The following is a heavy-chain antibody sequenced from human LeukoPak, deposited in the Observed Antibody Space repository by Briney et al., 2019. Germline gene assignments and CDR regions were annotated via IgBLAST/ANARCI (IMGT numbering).Heavy chain of an antibody. CDR2: INPNSGGT. Sequence: GASVKVSCKASGYTFTGYYMHWVRQAPGQGLEWMGWINPNSGGTNYAQKFQGRVTMTRDTSISTAYMELSRLRSDDTAVYYCARAIHYYDSSGYLPEDWYFDLWGRGTLVTVSS. CDR3: ARAIHYYDSSGYLPEDWYFDL. V-gene: IGHV1-2*02. J-gene: IGHJ2*01. CDR1: GYTFTGYY. D-gene: IGHD3-22*01.